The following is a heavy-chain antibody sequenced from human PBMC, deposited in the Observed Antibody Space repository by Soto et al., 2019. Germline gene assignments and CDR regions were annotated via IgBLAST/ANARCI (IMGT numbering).Heavy chain of an antibody. V-gene: IGHV1-8*01. CDR2: MNPNSGNT. CDR1: GYTFTSYD. CDR3: AITHLRFGEHHY. Sequence: QVQLVQSGAEVKKPGASVKVSCKASGYTFTSYDINWVRQATGQGREWMGWMNPNSGNTGYAQKVQGRATMTRNTSRSTAHMELSSLRSEDTAVYYCAITHLRFGEHHYWGQGTLVTVSS. J-gene: IGHJ4*02. D-gene: IGHD3-10*01.